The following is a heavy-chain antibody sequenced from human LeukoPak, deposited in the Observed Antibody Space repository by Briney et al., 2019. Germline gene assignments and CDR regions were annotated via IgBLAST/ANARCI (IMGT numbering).Heavy chain of an antibody. CDR1: GFTFSSYA. CDR3: AKDRRRRLAIYDSGDY. J-gene: IGHJ4*02. V-gene: IGHV3-30-3*01. CDR2: ISYDGSNK. Sequence: PGGSLRLSCAASGFTFSSYAMHWVRQAPGKGLEWVAVISYDGSNKYYADSVKGRFTISRDNSKNTLDLQMNSLRAEDTAVYYCAKDRRRRLAIYDSGDYWGQGTLVTVSS. D-gene: IGHD3-22*01.